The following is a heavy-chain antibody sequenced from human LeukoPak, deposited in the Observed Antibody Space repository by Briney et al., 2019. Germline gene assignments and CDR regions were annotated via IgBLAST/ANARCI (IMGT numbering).Heavy chain of an antibody. V-gene: IGHV3-30*07. CDR1: GFTFSSYA. Sequence: GGSLRLSCAASGFTFSSYAIHWVRQAPGKGLEWVAVITYEGSTKYYADSVKGRFTNSRDNSKNTLYLQMNSLRAEDTAVYYCAKDIAVYGGNVYWGPGTLVTVSS. J-gene: IGHJ4*02. CDR2: ITYEGSTK. CDR3: AKDIAVYGGNVY. D-gene: IGHD4-23*01.